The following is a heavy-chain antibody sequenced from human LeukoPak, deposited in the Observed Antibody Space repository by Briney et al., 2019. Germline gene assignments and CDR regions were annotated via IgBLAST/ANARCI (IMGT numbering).Heavy chain of an antibody. CDR2: IRYDGSNK. D-gene: IGHD6-13*01. CDR1: EFTFSSYG. CDR3: ARDGAGAAAGQVGAFDY. Sequence: GGSLRLSCAASEFTFSSYGMHWVRQAPGKGLEWVAFIRYDGSNKYYADSVKGRFTISRDNSKNTLYLQMNSLRAEDTAVYYCARDGAGAAAGQVGAFDYWGQGTLVTVSS. J-gene: IGHJ4*02. V-gene: IGHV3-30*02.